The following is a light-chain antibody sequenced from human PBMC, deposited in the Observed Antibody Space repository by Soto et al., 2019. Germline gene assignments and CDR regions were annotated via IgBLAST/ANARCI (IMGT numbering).Light chain of an antibody. CDR1: QGISSF. V-gene: IGKV1-9*01. J-gene: IGKJ1*01. CDR3: QQYNSYSRT. Sequence: DIQLTQSPSFLSASVGDRVTITCRASQGISSFLAWYQQKRGKAPRLLIYTAISLESGVPSRFSGSGSGTEFTLTISSLQPDDFATYYCQQYNSYSRTFXQGTKVDIK. CDR2: TAI.